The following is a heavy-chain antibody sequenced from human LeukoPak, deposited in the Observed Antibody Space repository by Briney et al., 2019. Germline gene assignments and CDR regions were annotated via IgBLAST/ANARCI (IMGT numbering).Heavy chain of an antibody. CDR1: GYPFTAFS. J-gene: IGHJ4*02. CDR2: INPGIFTT. V-gene: IGHV1-46*01. D-gene: IGHD3-16*01. Sequence: ASVKVSCEALGYPFTAFSLHWVRQAPGQGPEWMAIINPGIFTTTYAQKLQDRITVTSDTSTATVYMELRSLRLEDTAVYFCARDWAHGSFDLWGQGTLVTVSS. CDR3: ARDWAHGSFDL.